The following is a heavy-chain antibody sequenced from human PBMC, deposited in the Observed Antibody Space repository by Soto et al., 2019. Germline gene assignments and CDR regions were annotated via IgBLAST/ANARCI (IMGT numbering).Heavy chain of an antibody. J-gene: IGHJ5*02. Sequence: GASVKVSCKVSGYTLTELSMHWVRQAPGKGLEWMGGFDPEDGETIYAQKFQGRVTMTEDTSTDTAYMELSSLRSEDTAVYYCATDRYSYGYWDLNTIPTTNWFDPWGQGTLVTVSS. V-gene: IGHV1-24*01. CDR3: ATDRYSYGYWDLNTIPTTNWFDP. CDR2: FDPEDGET. D-gene: IGHD5-18*01. CDR1: GYTLTELS.